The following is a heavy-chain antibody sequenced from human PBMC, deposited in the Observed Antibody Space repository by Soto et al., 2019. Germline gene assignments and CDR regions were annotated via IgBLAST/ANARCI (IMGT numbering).Heavy chain of an antibody. Sequence: VQLVESGGGLVKPGGSLRLSCAASGFTFSSYSMNWVRQAPGKGLEWVSSISSSSSYIYYADSVKGRFTISRDNAKNSLYLQMNSLRAEDTAVYYCARERSYDYIWGSRDAFDIWGQGTMVTVSS. CDR3: ARERSYDYIWGSRDAFDI. J-gene: IGHJ3*02. D-gene: IGHD3-16*01. CDR2: ISSSSSYI. V-gene: IGHV3-21*01. CDR1: GFTFSSYS.